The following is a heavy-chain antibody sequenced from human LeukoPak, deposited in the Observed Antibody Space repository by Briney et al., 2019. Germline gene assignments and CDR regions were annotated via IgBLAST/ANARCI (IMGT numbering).Heavy chain of an antibody. CDR2: ISSNGGST. D-gene: IGHD3-10*01. CDR1: GFTFSNYA. V-gene: IGHV3-64*02. CDR3: ARMTLYGSGTVD. Sequence: GGSLRLSCATSGFTFSNYAMHWVRQAKGRGMEMVSGISSNGGSTYYADSVKGRFTISRDNSKNTVNLQMGSLRIEDTAIYHCARMTLYGSGTVDWGQGILVTVSS. J-gene: IGHJ4*02.